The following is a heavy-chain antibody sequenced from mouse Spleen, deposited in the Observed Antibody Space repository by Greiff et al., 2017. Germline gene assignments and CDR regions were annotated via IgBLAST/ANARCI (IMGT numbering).Heavy chain of an antibody. V-gene: IGHV14-1*02. CDR2: IDPENGNT. J-gene: IGHJ2*01. CDR3: ARNGNYLYYFDY. CDR1: GFNIKDYY. Sequence: EVQLQQSGAELVRPGALVKLSCKASGFNIKDYYMHWVKQRPEQGLEWIGWIDPENGNTIYDPKFQGKASITADTSSNTAYLQLSSLTSEDTAVYYCARNGNYLYYFDYWGQGTTLTVSS. D-gene: IGHD2-1*01.